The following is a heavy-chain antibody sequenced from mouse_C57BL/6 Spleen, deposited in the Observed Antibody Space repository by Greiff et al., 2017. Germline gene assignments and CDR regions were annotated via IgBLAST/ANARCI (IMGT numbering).Heavy chain of an antibody. D-gene: IGHD1-1*01. V-gene: IGHV5-6*01. J-gene: IGHJ1*03. CDR3: ARQGGYGSSYLYGWFDV. Sequence: EVMLVESGGDLVMPGGSLKLSCAASGSTFSSYAMSWVRQTPDKGLEWVATISRASSYTYYPHSVKGRFTFSRYVAKNTLYRQMSSMRSEDTAMYYCARQGGYGSSYLYGWFDVWGTGTTVTVSS. CDR2: ISRASSYT. CDR1: GSTFSSYA.